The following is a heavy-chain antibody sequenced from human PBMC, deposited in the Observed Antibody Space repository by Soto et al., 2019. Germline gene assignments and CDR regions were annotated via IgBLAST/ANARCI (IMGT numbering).Heavy chain of an antibody. CDR2: IFYDGNNA. Sequence: QVQLVESGGGVVQPGGSLRLSCAASGFTFSNSGMHWVRQAPGKGLEWVAVIFYDGNNAYYADSVKGRFTISRDNLKKTHSLQRNSRRAEDTVMYYCAKDWGGSYSRGGAFDVWGQGAMVTVSS. CDR3: AKDWGGSYSRGGAFDV. D-gene: IGHD3-10*01. CDR1: GFTFSNSG. J-gene: IGHJ3*01. V-gene: IGHV3-33*06.